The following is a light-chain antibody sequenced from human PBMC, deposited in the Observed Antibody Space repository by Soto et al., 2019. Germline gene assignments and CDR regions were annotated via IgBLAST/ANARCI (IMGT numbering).Light chain of an antibody. Sequence: QSAPTQPPSASGSPGQSVTFSCTGTSSDVGGYNYVSWYQQYPGKAPKLMIYEVYKRHSGVPDRFSGSKSGNTASLTVSGLQPEEEADYYCSAYAGSSTWVVGGGTKLTVL. CDR2: EVY. CDR3: SAYAGSSTWV. V-gene: IGLV2-8*01. J-gene: IGLJ2*01. CDR1: SSDVGGYNY.